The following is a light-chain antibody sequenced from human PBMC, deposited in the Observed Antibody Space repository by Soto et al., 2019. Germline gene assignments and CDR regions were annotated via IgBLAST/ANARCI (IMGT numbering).Light chain of an antibody. CDR1: QSVSSY. J-gene: IGKJ4*01. Sequence: EIVLTQSPATLSLSPGERATLSCRASQSVSSYLAWYRQKPGQAPRLLIYGASSRANGIPDRFSGSGSGTDFTLTISRLEPEDFAVYYCQQYGSSPLTFGGGTKVDIK. CDR2: GAS. CDR3: QQYGSSPLT. V-gene: IGKV3-20*01.